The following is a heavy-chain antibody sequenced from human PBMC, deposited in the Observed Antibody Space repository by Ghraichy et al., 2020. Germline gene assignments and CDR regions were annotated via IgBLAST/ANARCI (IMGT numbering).Heavy chain of an antibody. CDR3: AKVDYDSSGREGGY. CDR2: ISYDGSNK. V-gene: IGHV3-30*18. Sequence: GSLRLSCAASGFTFKNYGMHWVRQAPGKGLEWVAVISYDGSNKYYADSVKGRFPISRDNSKNTLYLQMNSLRAEDPAVYYCAKVDYDSSGREGGYWGPGTVVTGSS. CDR1: GFTFKNYG. J-gene: IGHJ4*02. D-gene: IGHD3-22*01.